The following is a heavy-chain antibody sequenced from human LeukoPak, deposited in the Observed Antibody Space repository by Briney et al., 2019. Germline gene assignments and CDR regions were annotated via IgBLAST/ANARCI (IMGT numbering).Heavy chain of an antibody. CDR3: ASETTTMDYFDY. J-gene: IGHJ4*02. Sequence: GGSLRLSCAASGFTFSSYWMHWVRQAPGKGLVWVSRTNTDGSSTTYADSVKGRFTISRDNAKNTLYLQMNSLRAEDTAVYYCASETTTMDYFDYWGQGTLVTVSS. D-gene: IGHD1-1*01. V-gene: IGHV3-74*01. CDR2: TNTDGSST. CDR1: GFTFSSYW.